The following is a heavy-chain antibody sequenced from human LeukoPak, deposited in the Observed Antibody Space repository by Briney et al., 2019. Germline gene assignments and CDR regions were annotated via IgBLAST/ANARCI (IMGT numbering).Heavy chain of an antibody. V-gene: IGHV3-7*01. Sequence: GGSLRLSYAASGFTFSRYWMSWMRQAPGKGLEWVANIKYDGSEDYYVDSVKGRFTISRDNAKNTLYLQLNSLRVEDTAVYYCKSGGAAPGSFDYWGQGTLVTVSP. CDR2: IKYDGSED. J-gene: IGHJ4*02. CDR1: GFTFSRYW. CDR3: KSGGAAPGSFDY. D-gene: IGHD1-1*01.